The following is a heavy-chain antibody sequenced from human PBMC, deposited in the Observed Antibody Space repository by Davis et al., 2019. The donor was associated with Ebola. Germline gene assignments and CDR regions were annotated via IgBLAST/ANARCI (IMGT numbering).Heavy chain of an antibody. CDR1: GFTFSNYG. J-gene: IGHJ4*02. D-gene: IGHD1-26*01. CDR2: ISYDGSNK. V-gene: IGHV3-30*18. CDR3: AKVERGV. Sequence: GGSLRLSCAASGFTFSNYGIHWVRQAPGKGLEWVAVISYDGSNKYYADSVKGRFTISRDNSKNTLYLQMNSLRAEDTAVYYCAKVERGVWGQGTLVTVSS.